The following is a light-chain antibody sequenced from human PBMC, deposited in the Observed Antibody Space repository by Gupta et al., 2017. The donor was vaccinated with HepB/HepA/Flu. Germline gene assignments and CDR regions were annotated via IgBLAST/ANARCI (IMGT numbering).Light chain of an antibody. CDR2: GAS. V-gene: IGKV4-1*01. CDR1: QSVLDTYINKDY. J-gene: IGKJ1*01. CDR3: HQYDTTPRT. Sequence: DIVMTQSPDSLTVSLGERATINCKSSQSVLDTYINKDYLAWYQQKAGQPPMLLIHGASTRESGLPHRFSGRGSTTYFTLTIDILHADDVALYYCHQYDTTPRTFGQGTKVEI.